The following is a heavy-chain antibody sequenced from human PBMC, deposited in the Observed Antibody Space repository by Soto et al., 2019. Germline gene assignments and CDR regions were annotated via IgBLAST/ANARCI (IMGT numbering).Heavy chain of an antibody. V-gene: IGHV3-23*01. CDR2: ISGSGGNT. CDR3: ATSGGGIAEAGYNWFDP. CDR1: RFTFSSYA. D-gene: IGHD6-13*01. J-gene: IGHJ5*02. Sequence: VGSLRLSCAASRFTFSSYAMNWVRQAPGKGLEWVSTISGSGGNTYYADSVKGRFTISRDNSKNTLYLQMNSLRVEDTAVYYCATSGGGIAEAGYNWFDPWGQGTLVTVSS.